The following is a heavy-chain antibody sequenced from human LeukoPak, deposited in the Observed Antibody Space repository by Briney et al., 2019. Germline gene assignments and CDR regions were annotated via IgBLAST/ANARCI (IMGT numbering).Heavy chain of an antibody. D-gene: IGHD6-19*01. CDR1: GFTFSSYG. CDR2: ISYDGSSK. Sequence: GRSLRLSCPASGFTFSSYGMHWVRQPPGKGLEWVAVISYDGSSKYYTHSMEGRLTIYRSESKNTLYLQMSSLRAEATAAYCCAKQRSRGRGWCMDYWGQGTPATVSP. V-gene: IGHV3-30*18. CDR3: AKQRSRGRGWCMDY. J-gene: IGHJ4*02.